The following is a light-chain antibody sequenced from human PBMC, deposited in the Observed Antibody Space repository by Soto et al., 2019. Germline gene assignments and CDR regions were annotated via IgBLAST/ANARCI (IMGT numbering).Light chain of an antibody. CDR2: DVT. V-gene: IGLV2-11*01. CDR1: SSDVGGYNC. CDR3: CSHSASYTFV. J-gene: IGLJ1*01. Sequence: QSVLTQPRSVSGSPGQSVTICCTGTSSDVGGYNCVSWYQQHPGKGPQLIIYDVTQRPSGVPDRFSGSKSGNMASLSISGLQDEDEADYYCCSHSASYTFVFGTGTTVTVL.